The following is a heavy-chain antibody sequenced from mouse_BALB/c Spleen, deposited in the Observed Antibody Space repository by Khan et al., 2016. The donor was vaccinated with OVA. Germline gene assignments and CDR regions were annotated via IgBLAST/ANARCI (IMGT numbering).Heavy chain of an antibody. V-gene: IGHV3-2*02. CDR3: AKSVTIHSVVATDFDY. D-gene: IGHD1-1*01. J-gene: IGHJ2*01. Sequence: EVELVESGPGLVKPSQSLSLTCTVTGYSITSDYAWNWIRQFPGNKLEWMGYISYSGRTSYNPSLKSRISITRDTSKNQFFLQLNSVTTEDTATYNGAKSVTIHSVVATDFDYWGQGTTLTVSS. CDR1: GYSITSDYA. CDR2: ISYSGRT.